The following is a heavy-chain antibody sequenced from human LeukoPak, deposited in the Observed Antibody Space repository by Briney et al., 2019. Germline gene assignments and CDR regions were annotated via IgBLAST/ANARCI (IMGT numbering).Heavy chain of an antibody. V-gene: IGHV3-49*03. CDR1: GFTFGDYA. CDR2: IRSKAYGGTT. J-gene: IGHJ4*02. Sequence: GGSLRLSCTASGFTFGDYAMSWFRQAPGKGLEWVGFIRSKAYGGTTEYAASVKGRFTISRDDSKSIAYLQMNSLKTEDTAVYYCTRDVQLTYYYDGSGYSYWGQGTLVTVSS. D-gene: IGHD3-22*01. CDR3: TRDVQLTYYYDGSGYSY.